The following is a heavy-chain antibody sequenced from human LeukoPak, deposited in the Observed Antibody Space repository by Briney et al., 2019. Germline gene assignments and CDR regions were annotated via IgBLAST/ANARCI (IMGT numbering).Heavy chain of an antibody. CDR1: GFTFSGHW. V-gene: IGHV3-7*01. CDR3: VAWGNSGNS. D-gene: IGHD1-26*01. J-gene: IGHJ3*01. CDR2: MNGDGSQI. Sequence: GRSLRLSCAASGFTFSGHWMSWVRQAPAKGLEWVAHMNGDGSQIYYMDFVKGRFTISRDNAKNSLYLQMNGLSAEDTAVYYCVAWGNSGNSWGQGTMVIVSS.